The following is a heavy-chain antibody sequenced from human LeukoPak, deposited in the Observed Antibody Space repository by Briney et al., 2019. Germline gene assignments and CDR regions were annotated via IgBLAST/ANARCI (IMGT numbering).Heavy chain of an antibody. CDR2: INAGSGNT. CDR3: AREITIPSRSWFDP. Sequence: ASVKVSCKASGYTFTSYAMHWVRQAPGQRLEWMGWINAGSGNTKYSQKFQGRVTITRDTSASTAYMELSSLRSEDTAVYYCAREITIPSRSWFDPWGQGTLVTVSS. CDR1: GYTFTSYA. D-gene: IGHD3-9*01. J-gene: IGHJ5*02. V-gene: IGHV1-3*01.